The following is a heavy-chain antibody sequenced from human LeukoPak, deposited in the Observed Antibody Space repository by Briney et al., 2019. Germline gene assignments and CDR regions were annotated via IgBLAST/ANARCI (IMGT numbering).Heavy chain of an antibody. J-gene: IGHJ3*02. D-gene: IGHD1-1*01. V-gene: IGHV4-59*01. CDR2: IYYSGST. CDR3: ARASTFWSLRGAFDI. Sequence: SETLSLTCTVSGGSISSYYWSWIRQPPGKGLEWIGYIYYSGSTNYNPSLKSRVTISVDTSKNQFSLKLSSVTAADTAVYYCARASTFWSLRGAFDIWGQGTVVTVSS. CDR1: GGSISSYY.